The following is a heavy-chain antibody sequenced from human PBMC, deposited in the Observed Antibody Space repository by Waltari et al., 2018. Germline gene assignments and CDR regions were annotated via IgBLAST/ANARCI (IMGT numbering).Heavy chain of an antibody. D-gene: IGHD6-13*01. CDR1: GGSISSYY. CDR3: ARGTAAAGILAY. CDR2: IYYSGST. J-gene: IGHJ4*02. Sequence: QVQLQESGPGLVKPSETLSLTCTVSGGSISSYYWSWIRQPPGKGLEWIGYIYYSGSTNYNPSLKSRVTISVDTSKNQFSLKLSSVTAADTAVYYCARGTAAAGILAYWGQGTLVTVSS. V-gene: IGHV4-59*01.